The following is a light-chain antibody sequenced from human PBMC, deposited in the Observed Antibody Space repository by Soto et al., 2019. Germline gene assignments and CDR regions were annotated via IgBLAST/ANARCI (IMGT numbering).Light chain of an antibody. CDR3: SSYTTVPSPQWV. CDR1: SSDVGSYNY. CDR2: EVS. Sequence: QSALTQPASVSGSPGQSITISCTGTSSDVGSYNYVSWYQQHPGKAPKLMIYEVSDRPSGISSRFSGSKSGNTASLTISGLQTEDEADYYCSSYTTVPSPQWVFAGGTKLTVL. V-gene: IGLV2-14*01. J-gene: IGLJ3*02.